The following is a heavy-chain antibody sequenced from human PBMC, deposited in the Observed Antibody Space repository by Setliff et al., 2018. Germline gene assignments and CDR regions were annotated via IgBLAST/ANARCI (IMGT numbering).Heavy chain of an antibody. V-gene: IGHV1-18*01. Sequence: ASVKVSCKASGYTFTNFGFHWLRQAPGQGLEWMAMIITSTGKTSYAQKFQGRVTVTTDTYTSTGYMELRSLRSDDTAMYFCARFGGSCSSSSCYASDLWGQGTRVTV. J-gene: IGHJ3*01. CDR1: GYTFTNFG. CDR3: ARFGGSCSSSSCYASDL. D-gene: IGHD2-2*01. CDR2: IITSTGKT.